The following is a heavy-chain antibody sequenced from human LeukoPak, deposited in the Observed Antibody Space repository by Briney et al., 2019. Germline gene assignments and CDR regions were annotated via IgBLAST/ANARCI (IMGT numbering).Heavy chain of an antibody. CDR2: INPNSGDT. CDR3: ARWDGYSSSPDY. J-gene: IGHJ4*02. D-gene: IGHD6-13*01. V-gene: IGHV1-2*02. CDR1: GYTFSGYY. Sequence: ASVKVSCKASGYTFSGYYLHWVRQAPGQGLEWMGWINPNSGDTGYAQRFQGRVTMTRDTSIRTIYMEIYMKLTGLRFDDTALYYCARWDGYSSSPDYWGQGTLVTVSS.